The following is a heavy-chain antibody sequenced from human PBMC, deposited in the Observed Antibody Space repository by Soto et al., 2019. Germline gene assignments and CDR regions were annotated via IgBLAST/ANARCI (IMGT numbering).Heavy chain of an antibody. CDR3: ASARAVIDYYDSSGAPYYFDY. Sequence: QVQLVQSGAEVKKPGSSVKVSCKASGGTFSSYAISWVRQAPGQGLEWMGGIIPIFGTANYAQKFRGRVTITADESTSTAYMELSSLRSEDTAVYYCASARAVIDYYDSSGAPYYFDYWGQGTLVTVSS. V-gene: IGHV1-69*01. CDR2: IIPIFGTA. D-gene: IGHD3-22*01. CDR1: GGTFSSYA. J-gene: IGHJ4*02.